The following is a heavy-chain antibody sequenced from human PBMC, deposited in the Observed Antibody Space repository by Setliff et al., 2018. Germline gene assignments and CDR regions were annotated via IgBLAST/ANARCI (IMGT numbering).Heavy chain of an antibody. D-gene: IGHD4-4*01. CDR2: IYTSGST. Sequence: SETLSLTCTVSGGSISSGSYYWSWIRQPAGKGLEWIGHIYTSGSTNYNPSLKSRVTTSVDTSKNQFSLKLSSVTAADTAVYYCASNALPHYDYSNYEGLYDYYYYMDVWGKGTTVTVSS. CDR3: ASNALPHYDYSNYEGLYDYYYYMDV. V-gene: IGHV4-61*09. CDR1: GGSISSGSYY. J-gene: IGHJ6*03.